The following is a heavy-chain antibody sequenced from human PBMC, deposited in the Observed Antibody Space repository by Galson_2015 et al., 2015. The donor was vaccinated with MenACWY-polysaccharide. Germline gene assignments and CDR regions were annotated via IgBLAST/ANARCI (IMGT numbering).Heavy chain of an antibody. J-gene: IGHJ4*02. CDR1: GFTFSSYD. V-gene: IGHV3-13*04. CDR2: IGTAGDT. CDR3: VRDSRGGIGYHY. D-gene: IGHD5-12*01. Sequence: SLRLSCAASGFTFSSYDMHWVRHPPGKGLEWVSAIGTAGDTYYPGSVKGRFTISRENATSSLYLQLNSLRAGDTAIYYCVRDSRGGIGYHYWGQGTLVTVSS.